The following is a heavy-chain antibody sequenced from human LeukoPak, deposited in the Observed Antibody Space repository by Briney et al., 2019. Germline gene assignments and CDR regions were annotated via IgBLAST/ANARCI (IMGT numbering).Heavy chain of an antibody. J-gene: IGHJ4*02. V-gene: IGHV1-8*01. D-gene: IGHD5-12*01. CDR1: GYTFVNYD. Sequence: APVKVSCKASGYTFVNYDINWMRQATGQGPEWMGWVNPESGGTGYAQKFQGRVTMTRDNSITTAYMELSGLRLEDTAVYFCTRAIRHQLLSDFWGQGTLVTASS. CDR3: TRAIRHQLLSDF. CDR2: VNPESGGT.